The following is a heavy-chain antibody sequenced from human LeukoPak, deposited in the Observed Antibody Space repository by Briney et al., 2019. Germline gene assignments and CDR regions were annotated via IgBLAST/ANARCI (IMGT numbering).Heavy chain of an antibody. V-gene: IGHV4-34*01. J-gene: IGHJ4*02. CDR1: GGSFSGYY. Sequence: PSETLSPTCAVYGGSFSGYYWSWIRQPPGNGLEWIGEINHSGSTNYNPSLKCRVTISVDTSKNQFSLKLSSVTAADTAVYYCARKTLRDFDYWGQGTLVTVSS. CDR3: ARKTLRDFDY. CDR2: INHSGST.